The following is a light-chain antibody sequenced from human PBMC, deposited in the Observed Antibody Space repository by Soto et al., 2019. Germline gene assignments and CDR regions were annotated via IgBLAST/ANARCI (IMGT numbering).Light chain of an antibody. CDR2: GAS. V-gene: IGKV3-15*01. J-gene: IGKJ1*01. CDR3: QQYNNWGRT. Sequence: EIVMTQSPATLSVSPEERATLSCRASQSVSSNLAWYQQKPGQAPRLLIYGASTRATGIPARFSGSGSGTEFTLTISRLQSEDFAVYYCQQYNNWGRTFGQGTKVEIK. CDR1: QSVSSN.